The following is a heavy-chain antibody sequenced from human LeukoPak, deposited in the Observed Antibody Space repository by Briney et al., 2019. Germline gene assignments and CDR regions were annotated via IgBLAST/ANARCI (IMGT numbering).Heavy chain of an antibody. V-gene: IGHV3-7*01. CDR2: TNQGGSVK. D-gene: IGHD5-12*01. CDR1: GFSFRDFW. CDR3: ARFGYSGWNLEY. Sequence: PGGSLRLSCAASGFSFRDFWMTWVRQAPGKGLEWVANTNQGGSVKYYVDSVKGRFTISRDDAKSSLYVQMNSLRGEDTAVYYCARFGYSGWNLEYWGQGTLVTVSS. J-gene: IGHJ4*02.